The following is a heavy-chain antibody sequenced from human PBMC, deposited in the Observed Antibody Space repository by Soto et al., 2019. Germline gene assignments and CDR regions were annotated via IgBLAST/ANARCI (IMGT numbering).Heavy chain of an antibody. CDR3: ARAEIRLPYHTYYYYYGMDV. Sequence: ASVKVSCKASGYTFTSYGISWVRQAPGQGLEWMGWISAYNGNTNYAQKLQGRVTMTTDTSTSTAYMELRSLRSDDTAVYYCARAEIRLPYHTYYYYYGMDVWGPGTTVTVSS. CDR2: ISAYNGNT. V-gene: IGHV1-18*01. J-gene: IGHJ6*02. D-gene: IGHD2-2*01. CDR1: GYTFTSYG.